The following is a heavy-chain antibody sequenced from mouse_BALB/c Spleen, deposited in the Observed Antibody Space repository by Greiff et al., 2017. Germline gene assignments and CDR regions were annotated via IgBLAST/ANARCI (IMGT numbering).Heavy chain of an antibody. CDR1: GYTFTSYW. CDR3: ARYDYSTFYYAMDY. D-gene: IGHD2-4*01. CDR2: INPSNGRT. Sequence: VQLQQPGAELVKPGASVKLSCKASGYTFTSYWMHWVKQRPGQGLEWIGEINPSNGRTNYNEKFKSKATLTVDKSSSTAYMQLSSLTSEDSAVYYCARYDYSTFYYAMDYWGQGTSVTVSS. J-gene: IGHJ4*01. V-gene: IGHV1S81*02.